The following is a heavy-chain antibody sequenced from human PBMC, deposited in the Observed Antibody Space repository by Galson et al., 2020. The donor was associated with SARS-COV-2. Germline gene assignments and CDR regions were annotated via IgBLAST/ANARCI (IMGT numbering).Heavy chain of an antibody. CDR3: ARQEKVTIFGVVISEAYFDY. D-gene: IGHD3-3*01. CDR1: GGSISSYY. Sequence: SETLSLTCTVSGGSISSYYWSWIRQPPGKGLEWIGYIYYSGSTNYNPYLKSRVTISVDTSKNQFSLKLSSVTAADTAVYYCARQEKVTIFGVVISEAYFDYWGQGTLVTVSS. CDR2: IYYSGST. J-gene: IGHJ4*02. V-gene: IGHV4-59*08.